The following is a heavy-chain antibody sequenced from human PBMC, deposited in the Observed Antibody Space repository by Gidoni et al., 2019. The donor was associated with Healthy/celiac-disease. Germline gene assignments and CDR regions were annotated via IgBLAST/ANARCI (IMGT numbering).Heavy chain of an antibody. CDR2: IKSKTDGGTT. CDR3: TTWELGEEDDAFDI. CDR1: GFTFSNAW. D-gene: IGHD1-26*01. J-gene: IGHJ3*02. Sequence: EVQLVESGGGLVKPGGSLRLSCAASGFTFSNAWMSWVRQAPGKGLEWVGRIKSKTDGGTTDYAAPVKGRFTISRDDSKNTLYLQMNSLKTEDTAVYYCTTWELGEEDDAFDIWGQGTMVTVSS. V-gene: IGHV3-15*01.